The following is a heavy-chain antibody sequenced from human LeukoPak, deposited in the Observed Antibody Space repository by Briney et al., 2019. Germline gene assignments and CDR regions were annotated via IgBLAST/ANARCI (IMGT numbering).Heavy chain of an antibody. V-gene: IGHV1-8*01. CDR2: MNPNSGNT. CDR3: ARRAGAYTHPYDY. CDR1: GYTFTTHD. J-gene: IGHJ4*02. Sequence: GASVKVSCKASGYTFTTHDINWVRQAPGQGLEWMGWMNPNSGNTGYAQKFQGRVTITRNTSISTAYMELSSLRSEDTAVYYCARRAGAYTHPYDYWGQGTLVTVS. D-gene: IGHD3-16*01.